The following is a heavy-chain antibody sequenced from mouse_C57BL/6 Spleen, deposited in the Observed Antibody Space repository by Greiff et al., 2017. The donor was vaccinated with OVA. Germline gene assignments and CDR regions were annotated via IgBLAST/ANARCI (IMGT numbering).Heavy chain of an antibody. CDR1: GYSITSGYY. Sequence: EVQLQESGPGLVKPSQSLSLTCSVTGYSITSGYYWNWIRQFPGNKLEWMGYISYDGSNNYNPSLKNRISITRDTSKNQFFLKLNSVTTEDTATYYCARRDYGNYGWYFDVWGTGTTVTVSS. D-gene: IGHD2-1*01. CDR2: ISYDGSN. CDR3: ARRDYGNYGWYFDV. J-gene: IGHJ1*03. V-gene: IGHV3-6*01.